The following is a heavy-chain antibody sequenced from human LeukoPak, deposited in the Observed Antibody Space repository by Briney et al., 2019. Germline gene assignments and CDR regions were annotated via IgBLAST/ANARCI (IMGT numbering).Heavy chain of an antibody. CDR1: GFAFSGSA. Sequence: GGSLKLSCAASGFAFSGSAVHWVRQASGNGLEWVGRIRSKANSYATAYAASVKGRFTISRDDSKNTAYLQMNSLKTEDTAVYYCTRRGQGNFDYWGQGTLVTVSS. J-gene: IGHJ4*02. CDR2: IRSKANSYAT. CDR3: TRRGQGNFDY. V-gene: IGHV3-73*01.